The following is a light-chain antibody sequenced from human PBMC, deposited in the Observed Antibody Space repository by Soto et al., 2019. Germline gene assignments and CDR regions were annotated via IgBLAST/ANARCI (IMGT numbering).Light chain of an antibody. V-gene: IGKV1-39*01. CDR2: AVS. CDR1: QNIGNY. CDR3: QHSYNGPKWT. J-gene: IGKJ1*01. Sequence: DIQMTQSPSSLSASVGDRVTITCRAIQNIGNYLHWYQQKPGKAPKLLIYAVSSLPTGVPSRFSGSGSGTYFTLTISSLQPEDFATFYCQHSYNGPKWTFGQGTKVEIK.